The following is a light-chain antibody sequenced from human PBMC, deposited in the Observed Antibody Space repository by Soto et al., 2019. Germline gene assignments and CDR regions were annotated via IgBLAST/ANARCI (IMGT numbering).Light chain of an antibody. V-gene: IGKV1-5*03. Sequence: DIQMTQSPSTLSASVGDRVTITGRASQSISSWLAWYQQKPGKAPKLLIYKASSLESGGPSRFSGSGSGTEFTLTISSLQPDDFASYYCQQYNSYSRNTFGQGTKLEIK. CDR1: QSISSW. CDR2: KAS. J-gene: IGKJ2*01. CDR3: QQYNSYSRNT.